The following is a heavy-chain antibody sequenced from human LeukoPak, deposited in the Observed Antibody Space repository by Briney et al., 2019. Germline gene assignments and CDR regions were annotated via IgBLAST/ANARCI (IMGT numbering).Heavy chain of an antibody. V-gene: IGHV3-48*03. CDR2: VTSSGGTT. J-gene: IGHJ5*02. CDR1: GFTFSSYE. CDR3: AREGGSKNWFDP. D-gene: IGHD1-26*01. Sequence: GGSLRLSCAASGFTFSSYEMNWVRQAPGKGLEWISYVTSSGGTTYYADSVKGRSTISRDNAKNSLYLQMNSLRAEDTAVYYCAREGGSKNWFDPWGQGTLVTVSS.